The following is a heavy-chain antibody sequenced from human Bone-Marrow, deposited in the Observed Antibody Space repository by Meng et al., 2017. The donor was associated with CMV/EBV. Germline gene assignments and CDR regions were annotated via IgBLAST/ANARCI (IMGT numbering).Heavy chain of an antibody. CDR3: AKDRGQQLPRGDFDY. J-gene: IGHJ4*02. CDR1: GFTFSSYW. D-gene: IGHD6-13*01. CDR2: INGDGTST. Sequence: GESLKISCTASGFTFSSYWMHWVRQAPGKGLVWVSRINGDGTSTSYADSVKGRFTISRDNAKNTLYLQMNSLRAEDTAVYYCAKDRGQQLPRGDFDYWGQGTLVTVSS. V-gene: IGHV3-74*01.